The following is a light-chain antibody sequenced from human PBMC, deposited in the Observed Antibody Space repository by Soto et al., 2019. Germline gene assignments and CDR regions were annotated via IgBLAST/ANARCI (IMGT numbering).Light chain of an antibody. V-gene: IGKV2D-29*01. CDR2: ETS. J-gene: IGKJ1*01. CDR1: QSLLCSDGKTY. CDR3: MQSIQLPWT. Sequence: DVLMTRNALFLSVTPGQPASISCKSSQSLLCSDGKTYLHWYLQKPGQPPQLLIYETSNRFSGVPDRFSGSGSGTDFTLKISRVEAEDAGVYYCMQSIQLPWTSGQGTKVEMK.